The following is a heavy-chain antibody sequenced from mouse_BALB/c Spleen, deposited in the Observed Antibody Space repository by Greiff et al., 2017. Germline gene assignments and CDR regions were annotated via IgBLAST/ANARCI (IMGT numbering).Heavy chain of an antibody. V-gene: IGHV2-6-6*01. CDR2: IWGDGST. J-gene: IGHJ3*01. CDR3: AKPVYDYDGPFAY. D-gene: IGHD2-4*01. CDR1: GFSLTNSG. Sequence: VQLQESGPGLVAPSQSLSITCTVSGFSLTNSGVHWVRQSPGKGLEWLGVIWGDGSTNYNSAFKSRLSISKDNSKSQVFLKMNSLQTDDTARYYCAKPVYDYDGPFAYGGQGTLVTVSA.